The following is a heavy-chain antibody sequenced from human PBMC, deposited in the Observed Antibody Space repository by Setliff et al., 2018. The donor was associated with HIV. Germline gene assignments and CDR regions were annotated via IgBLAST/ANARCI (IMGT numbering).Heavy chain of an antibody. J-gene: IGHJ4*02. D-gene: IGHD3-22*01. V-gene: IGHV3-48*04. Sequence: PGGSLRLSCAASGFTLSSFWMSWVRQAPGKGLEWVSYITSGSDIVYYADSVKGRFTISRDNARNSLYLQMNSLRVEDTAVYYCVRDFHDSSGYSDFWGQGTLVTVSS. CDR3: VRDFHDSSGYSDF. CDR2: ITSGSDIV. CDR1: GFTLSSFW.